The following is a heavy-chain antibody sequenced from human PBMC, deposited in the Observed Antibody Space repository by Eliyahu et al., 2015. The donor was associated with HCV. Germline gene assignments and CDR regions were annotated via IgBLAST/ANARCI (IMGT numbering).Heavy chain of an antibody. CDR1: GGSITXYY. CDR3: ASGGGGIAVTGTGGWFDP. Sequence: QVQLQESGPGLVKSSETLSXTCXVSGGSITXYYXXWIRQPPGKGLEWIGYIHYSGSTNXNPSLKSXVTISIDTSNNQFSLKLTSVTAADTAIYYCASGGGGIAVTGTGGWFDPWGQGTLVTVSS. V-gene: IGHV4-59*01. J-gene: IGHJ5*02. CDR2: IHYSGST. D-gene: IGHD6-19*01.